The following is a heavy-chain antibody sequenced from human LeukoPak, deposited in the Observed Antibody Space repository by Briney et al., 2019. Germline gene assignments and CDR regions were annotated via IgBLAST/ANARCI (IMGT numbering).Heavy chain of an antibody. CDR2: IITIFGTA. CDR3: ARDLNRGFDP. J-gene: IGHJ5*02. D-gene: IGHD7-27*01. CDR1: GGTFSSYA. Sequence: SLKLSCKASGGTFSSYAISWVRQAPGQGFEWMGGIITIFGTANYAQKFQGRVTITTDESTSTAYMELSSLRSEDTAVYYCARDLNRGFDPWGQRTRVTVSS. V-gene: IGHV1-69*05.